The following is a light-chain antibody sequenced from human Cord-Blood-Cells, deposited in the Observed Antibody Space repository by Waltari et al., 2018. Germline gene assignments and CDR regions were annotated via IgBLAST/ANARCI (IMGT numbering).Light chain of an antibody. CDR1: QSISSY. CDR2: AAS. Sequence: DIQMTQSPSSPSASVGDRVTITCRESQSISSYLNWYQQKPGKAPKILIYAASSLQSGVPSRFSGSGSGTDFTLTISSLQPEDFATYYCQQSYSTPFTFGPGTKVDIK. CDR3: QQSYSTPFT. V-gene: IGKV1-39*01. J-gene: IGKJ3*01.